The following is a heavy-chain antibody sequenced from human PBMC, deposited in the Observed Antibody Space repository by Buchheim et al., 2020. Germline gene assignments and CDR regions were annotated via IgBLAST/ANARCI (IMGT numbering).Heavy chain of an antibody. Sequence: QVQLVQSGAEVKKPGASVKVSCKASGYTFSSYDINWVRQATGQGLEWMGWMNPNSGNTGYAQKFQGRVTMTRNTSVSTAYMELSSPRSEDTALYYCARSPSWPNHYGDYYLDYWGQGTL. V-gene: IGHV1-8*01. J-gene: IGHJ4*02. CDR1: GYTFSSYD. CDR2: MNPNSGNT. D-gene: IGHD4-17*01. CDR3: ARSPSWPNHYGDYYLDY.